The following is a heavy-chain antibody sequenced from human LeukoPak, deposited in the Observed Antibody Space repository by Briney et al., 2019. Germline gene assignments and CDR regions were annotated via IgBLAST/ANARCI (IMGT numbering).Heavy chain of an antibody. V-gene: IGHV3-53*01. CDR1: GSTVNSNY. Sequence: GGSLRLSCAVSGSTVNSNYMNWVRQAPGKGLEWVSLLYSGGSTYYADSVKGRFTISRDNSKNTLYLQMNSLRAEDTAFYYCARDRVSVTATGDLDYWGQGTLVTVPS. D-gene: IGHD2-21*02. J-gene: IGHJ4*02. CDR2: LYSGGST. CDR3: ARDRVSVTATGDLDY.